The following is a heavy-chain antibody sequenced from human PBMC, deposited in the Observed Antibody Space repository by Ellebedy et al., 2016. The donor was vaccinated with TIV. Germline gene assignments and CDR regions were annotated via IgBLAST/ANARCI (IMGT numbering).Heavy chain of an antibody. V-gene: IGHV1-2*02. D-gene: IGHD2-2*01. Sequence: AASVKVSCKTSGYSFTDYHIHWTRQAPGQGLEWMGWIYPNSGDTKYAQKFQGRVTMTRDTSITTAYMELKRLTSDDTATYYCASVTFSSLSPFDYWGQGTEVAVSS. CDR3: ASVTFSSLSPFDY. J-gene: IGHJ4*02. CDR1: GYSFTDYH. CDR2: IYPNSGDT.